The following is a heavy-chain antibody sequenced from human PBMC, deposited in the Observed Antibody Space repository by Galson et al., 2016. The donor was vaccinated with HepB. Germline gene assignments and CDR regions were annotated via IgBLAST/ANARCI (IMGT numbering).Heavy chain of an antibody. J-gene: IGHJ6*02. D-gene: IGHD2-2*01. Sequence: SLRLSCAASGFTFSDYAMHWARQAPGKGLEYVSAINTSGGSTYYPDSVKGRFTISRDNSKNTLYLQMSSLRPEDTAVYYCVKGFATSWEMADVWGQGTTVTVSS. V-gene: IGHV3-64D*06. CDR3: VKGFATSWEMADV. CDR2: INTSGGST. CDR1: GFTFSDYA.